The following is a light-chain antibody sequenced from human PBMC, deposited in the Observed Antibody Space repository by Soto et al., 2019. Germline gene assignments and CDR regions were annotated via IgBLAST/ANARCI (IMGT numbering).Light chain of an antibody. Sequence: DIQMTQSPSSLSAFVGDRVTITCRASQNISNYLNWYQQRPGKDPKLLIYLASSLQSGVPSRFGGSGSGTDFSLTISSLQPEDSATYYCQQSYGPPITFGQGTRLEIK. CDR1: QNISNY. V-gene: IGKV1-39*01. J-gene: IGKJ5*01. CDR2: LAS. CDR3: QQSYGPPIT.